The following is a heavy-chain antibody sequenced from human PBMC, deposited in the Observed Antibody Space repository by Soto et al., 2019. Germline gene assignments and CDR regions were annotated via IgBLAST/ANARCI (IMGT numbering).Heavy chain of an antibody. CDR1: GFTFSSYS. CDR3: ARARVSAAAGTVRAVSAYYYYGMDV. J-gene: IGHJ6*02. Sequence: EVQLVESGGGLVKPGGSLRLSCAASGFTFSSYSMNWVRQAPGKGLEWVSSISSSSSYIYYADSVKGRFTIPRDNAKNSLYLQMNCLGAEDTAVYYCARARVSAAAGTVRAVSAYYYYGMDVWGQGTTVTVSS. V-gene: IGHV3-21*01. CDR2: ISSSSSYI. D-gene: IGHD6-13*01.